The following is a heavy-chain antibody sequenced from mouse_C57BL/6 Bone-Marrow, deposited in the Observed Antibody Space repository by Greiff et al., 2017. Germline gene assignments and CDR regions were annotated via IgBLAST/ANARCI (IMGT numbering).Heavy chain of an antibody. Sequence: VQRVESGPELVKPGASVKISCKASGYTFTDYYINWVKQRPGQGLEWIGWIFPGSGSTYYNEKFKGKATLTVDKSSSTAYMLLSSLTSEDSAVYYCARGLLLRFYAMDYWGQGTSVTVSS. CDR2: IFPGSGST. J-gene: IGHJ4*01. V-gene: IGHV1-75*01. CDR3: ARGLLLRFYAMDY. CDR1: GYTFTDYY. D-gene: IGHD1-1*01.